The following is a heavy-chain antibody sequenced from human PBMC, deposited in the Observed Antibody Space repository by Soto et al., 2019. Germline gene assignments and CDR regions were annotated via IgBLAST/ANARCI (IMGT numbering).Heavy chain of an antibody. Sequence: QVQLQQWGAGLLKPSETLSLTCAVYGGSFSGYYWNWIRQPPGKGLEWIGEINHSGSTNYNPSLKSRVTISVDTFQNQFSLKLSSVTAADTAVYYCAGAASYWGQGTLVTVSS. D-gene: IGHD2-15*01. CDR1: GGSFSGYY. CDR3: AGAASY. CDR2: INHSGST. V-gene: IGHV4-34*01. J-gene: IGHJ4*02.